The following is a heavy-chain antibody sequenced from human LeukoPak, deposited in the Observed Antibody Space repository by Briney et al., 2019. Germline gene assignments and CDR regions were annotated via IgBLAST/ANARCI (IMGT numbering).Heavy chain of an antibody. Sequence: ASVTVSFTGSGYTFTVNYMRWVRQAPGQGGEGVGWINPNSGGTTYAQNFQGRVTMPRDTSISTAYMELSRLRSDDTAVYYCARNPPRIAAAGAGDYWGQGTLVTVSS. CDR3: ARNPPRIAAAGAGDY. CDR1: GYTFTVNY. CDR2: INPNSGGT. D-gene: IGHD6-13*01. J-gene: IGHJ4*02. V-gene: IGHV1-2*02.